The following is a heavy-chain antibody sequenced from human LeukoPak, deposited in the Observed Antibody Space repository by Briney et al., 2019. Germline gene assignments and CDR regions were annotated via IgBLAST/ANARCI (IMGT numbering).Heavy chain of an antibody. D-gene: IGHD3-22*01. V-gene: IGHV1-69*13. CDR2: IIPIFGTA. Sequence: SVKVSCKASGGTFSSYAISWVRQAPGQGLEWMGGIIPIFGTANYAQKFQGRVTITADESTSTAYMELSSLRSEDTAVYYCAGKTYYYDSSGYDRDAFDIWGQGTMVTVSS. J-gene: IGHJ3*02. CDR1: GGTFSSYA. CDR3: AGKTYYYDSSGYDRDAFDI.